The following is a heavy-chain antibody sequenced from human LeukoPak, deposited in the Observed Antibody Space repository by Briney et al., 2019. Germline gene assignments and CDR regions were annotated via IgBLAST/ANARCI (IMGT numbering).Heavy chain of an antibody. V-gene: IGHV4-34*01. Sequence: PSETLSLTCAVYGGSFSGYYWSWIRQPPGKGLEWIGEINHIGSTNYNPSLKSRVTISVDTSKNQFSLKLLSVTAADTAVYYCARVAVTDTGSDYWGQGTLVTVSS. CDR3: ARVAVTDTGSDY. CDR1: GGSFSGYY. J-gene: IGHJ4*02. D-gene: IGHD6-19*01. CDR2: INHIGST.